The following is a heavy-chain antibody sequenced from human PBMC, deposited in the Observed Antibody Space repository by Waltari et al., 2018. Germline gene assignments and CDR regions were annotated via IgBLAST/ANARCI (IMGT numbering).Heavy chain of an antibody. Sequence: EVQLVESGGGLVQPGGSLRLSCAASGFTFSSSWIHWVRQVPGKGLVWVSRINGDGGSTRYADSVKGRFTISRDNANNTLYLQMNSLRAEDTAVYYCTRTRYCSTTSCQVDWFDPWGQGTLVTVSS. J-gene: IGHJ5*02. V-gene: IGHV3-74*01. CDR3: TRTRYCSTTSCQVDWFDP. D-gene: IGHD2-2*01. CDR1: GFTFSSSW. CDR2: INGDGGST.